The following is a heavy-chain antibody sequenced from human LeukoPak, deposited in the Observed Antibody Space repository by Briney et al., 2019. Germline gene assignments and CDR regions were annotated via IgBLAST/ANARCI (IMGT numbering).Heavy chain of an antibody. CDR1: GGSINSNNCY. CDR3: ARRLIASPAGWFDP. CDR2: IFYSGQT. V-gene: IGHV4-39*01. D-gene: IGHD2-2*01. J-gene: IGHJ5*02. Sequence: PSETLSLTCTVSGGSINSNNCYWAWIRQPPGKGLEWIGSIFYSGQTHYNPSLKSRVTISVDTSTNEFSLKVRSVTAADTAVYFCARRLIASPAGWFDPWGHGTLLTVSS.